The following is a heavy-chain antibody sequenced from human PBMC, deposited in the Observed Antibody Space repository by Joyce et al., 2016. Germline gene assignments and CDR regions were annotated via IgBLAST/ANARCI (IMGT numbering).Heavy chain of an antibody. CDR1: GFAFSSYT. D-gene: IGHD6-13*01. V-gene: IGHV3-21*01. CDR2: IRDNSRVI. J-gene: IGHJ4*02. CDR3: GRVDPTEQPIDY. Sequence: EVQLVESGGGLVKPGGSLRLSCAASGFAFSSYTMSWVRQAPGKGLDWVSSIRDNSRVIYYADSLKGRFTISRDNAKNSLYLQMNSLRAEDTAVYYCGRVDPTEQPIDYWGQGTLVTVSS.